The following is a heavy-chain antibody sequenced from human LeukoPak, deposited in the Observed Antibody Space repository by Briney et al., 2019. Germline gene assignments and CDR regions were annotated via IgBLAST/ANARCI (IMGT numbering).Heavy chain of an antibody. CDR3: VKEAPGTTIYY. CDR1: GFSFSAYW. V-gene: IGHV3-66*01. CDR2: IYRGDAT. D-gene: IGHD4-11*01. J-gene: IGHJ4*02. Sequence: PGGSLRLPCAASGFSFSAYWMTWVRHAPGKGLEWVSVIYRGDATYYADSVKGRFTISRDNSKNTVDLQMTSLRAEDTAVYYCVKEAPGTTIYYWGQGTLVTVSS.